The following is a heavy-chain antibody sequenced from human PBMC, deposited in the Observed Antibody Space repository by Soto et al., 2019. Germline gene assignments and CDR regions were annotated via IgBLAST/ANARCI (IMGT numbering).Heavy chain of an antibody. Sequence: SVKVSCKASGGTFSSYAISWVRQAPGQGLEWMGGIIPILGTANYAQKFQGRVTITADESTSTAYMELSSLRSEDTAVYYCARGSNEYENYYGMDVWGQGTTVTVSS. D-gene: IGHD3-3*01. J-gene: IGHJ6*02. CDR3: ARGSNEYENYYGMDV. CDR2: IIPILGTA. CDR1: GGTFSSYA. V-gene: IGHV1-69*13.